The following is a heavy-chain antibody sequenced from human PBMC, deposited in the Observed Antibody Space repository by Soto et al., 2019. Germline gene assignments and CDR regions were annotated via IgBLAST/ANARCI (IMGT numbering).Heavy chain of an antibody. CDR2: ISYDGSNK. CDR1: GFTFSSYG. D-gene: IGHD5-18*01. J-gene: IGHJ6*02. V-gene: IGHV3-30*18. CDR3: AKEQGIQLWFPSYYYYYGMDV. Sequence: GGSLRLSCAASGFTFSSYGMHWVRQAPGKGLEWVAVISYDGSNKYYADSVKGRFTISRDNSKNTLYLQMNSLRAEDTAVYYCAKEQGIQLWFPSYYYYYGMDVWGQGTTVTVSS.